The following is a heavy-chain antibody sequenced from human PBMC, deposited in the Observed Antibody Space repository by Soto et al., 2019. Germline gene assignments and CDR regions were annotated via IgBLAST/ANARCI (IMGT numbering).Heavy chain of an antibody. CDR3: ARGYFDSGHGYDL. V-gene: IGHV5-51*01. Sequence: GESLKISCKGPGHLFNNHWIGWVRQTPGKGLEWMGLIFTRDSETKTSPSFQGHVSFSVDNSINTVYLQWTSLKTTDIGIYLCARGYFDSGHGYDLWGQGTLVTVSS. J-gene: IGHJ5*02. CDR1: GHLFNNHW. CDR2: IFTRDSET. D-gene: IGHD3-10*01.